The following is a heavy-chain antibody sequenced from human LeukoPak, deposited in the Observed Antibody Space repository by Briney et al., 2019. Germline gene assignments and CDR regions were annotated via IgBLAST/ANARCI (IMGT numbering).Heavy chain of an antibody. J-gene: IGHJ4*02. CDR2: INPNSGGT. D-gene: IGHD3-10*01. V-gene: IGHV1-2*02. Sequence: ASVKVSCKASGYTFTGYYMHWVRQAPGQGLEWMGWINPNSGGTNYAQKFQGRVTMTRDTSISTAYMELSRLRSDDTAVYYCARDRGSGSYYKAPFDYWGQGTLVTVSS. CDR3: ARDRGSGSYYKAPFDY. CDR1: GYTFTGYY.